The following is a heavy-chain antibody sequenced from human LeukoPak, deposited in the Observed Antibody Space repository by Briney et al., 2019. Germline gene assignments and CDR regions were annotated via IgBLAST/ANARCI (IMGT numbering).Heavy chain of an antibody. CDR2: INPNSGGT. V-gene: IGHV1-2*02. Sequence: ASVKVSCKASGYTFTGYYMHWVQQAPGQGLEWMGWINPNSGGTNYAQEFQGRVTMTRDTSISTAYMELSRLRSDDTAVYYCARSLRNYYYGMDVWGQGTTVTVSS. CDR3: ARSLRNYYYGMDV. J-gene: IGHJ6*02. CDR1: GYTFTGYY. D-gene: IGHD4-17*01.